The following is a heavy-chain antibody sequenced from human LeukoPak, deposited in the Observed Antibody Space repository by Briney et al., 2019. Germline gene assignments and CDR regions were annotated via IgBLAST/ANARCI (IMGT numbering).Heavy chain of an antibody. D-gene: IGHD2-2*01. CDR1: GGSISSSSYY. Sequence: PSETLSLTRTVSGGSISSSSYYWGWIRQPPGKGLEWIGSIYYSGSTYYNPSLKSRVTISVDTSKNQFSLKLSSVTAADTAVYYCAGKAIVVVPAAISLWFDPWGQGTLVTVSS. CDR3: AGKAIVVVPAAISLWFDP. CDR2: IYYSGST. J-gene: IGHJ5*02. V-gene: IGHV4-39*01.